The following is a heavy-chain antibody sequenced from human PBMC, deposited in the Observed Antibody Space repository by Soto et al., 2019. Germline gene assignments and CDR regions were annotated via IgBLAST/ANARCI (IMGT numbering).Heavy chain of an antibody. CDR1: GFTFSSYA. D-gene: IGHD6-19*01. J-gene: IGHJ3*02. Sequence: GSLRLSCAASGFTFSSYAMHWVRQAPGKGLEYVSAISSNGGSTYYANSVKGRFTISRDNSKHTLYLQMGSLRAEDMAVYYCARGSDSSGCRREDDFDIWGQGTMVTVSS. V-gene: IGHV3-64*01. CDR3: ARGSDSSGCRREDDFDI. CDR2: ISSNGGST.